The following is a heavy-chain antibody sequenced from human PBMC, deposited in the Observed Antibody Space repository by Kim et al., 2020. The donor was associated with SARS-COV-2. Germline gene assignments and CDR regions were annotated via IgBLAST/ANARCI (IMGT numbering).Heavy chain of an antibody. CDR3: ARGYGVTAFDY. Sequence: GGSLRLSCAASGFTFSSYEMNWVRQAPGKGLEWVSYISSGSTIYYADSVKGRFTISRDNAKNSLYLQMNSLRAEDTAVYYCARGYGVTAFDYWGQGTLVTVSS. V-gene: IGHV3-48*03. D-gene: IGHD2-21*02. CDR1: GFTFSSYE. J-gene: IGHJ4*02. CDR2: ISSGSTI.